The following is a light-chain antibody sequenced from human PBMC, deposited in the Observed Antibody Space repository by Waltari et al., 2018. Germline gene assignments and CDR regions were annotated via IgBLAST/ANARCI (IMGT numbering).Light chain of an antibody. CDR2: EDN. Sequence: SYELTQPPSVSVSPGQTARITCSGDAFTKKSAYWYQQKSSQAPILIIYEDNRRPSGSHGRFYGPTSGKLATLTISGAQGEDEGDYYCYSTDTSGNHVFGGGTKLTVL. CDR3: YSTDTSGNHV. V-gene: IGLV3-10*01. J-gene: IGLJ3*02. CDR1: AFTKKS.